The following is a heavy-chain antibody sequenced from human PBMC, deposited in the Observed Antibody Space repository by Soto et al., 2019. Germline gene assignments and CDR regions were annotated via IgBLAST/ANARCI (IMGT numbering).Heavy chain of an antibody. J-gene: IGHJ2*01. D-gene: IGHD3-10*01. Sequence: EVQLVESGGGLVQPGGSLRLSCAASGFTFSSYSMNWVRQAPGKGLELVSYISSSSSTIYYADSVKGRFTISRDNAKNSLYLQMNSLRAEDTAVYYCARGLAEAGPGWYFDLWGRGTLVTVSS. V-gene: IGHV3-48*01. CDR3: ARGLAEAGPGWYFDL. CDR1: GFTFSSYS. CDR2: ISSSSSTI.